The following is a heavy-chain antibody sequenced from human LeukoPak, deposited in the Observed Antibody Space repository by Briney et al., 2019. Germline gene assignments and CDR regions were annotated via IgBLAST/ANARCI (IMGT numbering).Heavy chain of an antibody. CDR3: ARDLYYYYYYMDV. J-gene: IGHJ6*03. CDR2: ISYDGSNK. V-gene: IGHV3-30*04. CDR1: GFTFSSYA. Sequence: GRSLRVSCAASGFTFSSYAMHWVRQAPGKGLEWVAVISYDGSNKYYADSVKGRFTISRDNSKNTLYLQMNSLRAEDTAVYYCARDLYYYYYYMDVWGKGTTVTVSS.